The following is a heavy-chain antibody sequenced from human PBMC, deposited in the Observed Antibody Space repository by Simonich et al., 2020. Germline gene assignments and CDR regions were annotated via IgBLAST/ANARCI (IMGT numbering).Heavy chain of an antibody. CDR3: ARVGYSNYYYYGMDV. CDR1: GYSISSGYY. CDR2: IFHSGST. D-gene: IGHD6-13*01. Sequence: QVQLQESGPGLAKPSETLSLTCAVSGYSISSGYYWGGIRKPPGKGLEWIGSIFHSGSTYYNPSLKSRVTISVDTSKNQFSLKLSSVTAADTAVYYCARVGYSNYYYYGMDVWGQGTTVTVSS. J-gene: IGHJ6*02. V-gene: IGHV4-38-2*01.